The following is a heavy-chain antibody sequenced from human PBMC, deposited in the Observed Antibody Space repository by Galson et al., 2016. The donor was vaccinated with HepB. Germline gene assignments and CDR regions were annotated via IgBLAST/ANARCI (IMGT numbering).Heavy chain of an antibody. Sequence: SETLSLTCAVYGGSFSAYYWSWIRQPPGKGLEWIGEINHSGSTKYNPSLKSRVTISVDTSKNQFSLKLSSVTAADTAVYYCARLDYVWGGNRQDSYYYGMDVWGQGTTVTVSS. CDR1: GGSFSAYY. CDR2: INHSGST. V-gene: IGHV4-34*01. J-gene: IGHJ6*02. CDR3: ARLDYVWGGNRQDSYYYGMDV. D-gene: IGHD3-16*02.